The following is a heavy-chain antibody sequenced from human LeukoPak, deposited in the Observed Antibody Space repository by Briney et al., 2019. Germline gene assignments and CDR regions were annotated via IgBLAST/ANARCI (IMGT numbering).Heavy chain of an antibody. Sequence: PGGSLRLSCAASGFTFSSYAMTWVRQAPGKGLEWVSALSDSGASKYYADSVKGRFTISRDNSKNTLYLQMNSLRAEDTAVYYCAKSLYPWGYYGMDVWGQGTTVTVSS. CDR1: GFTFSSYA. CDR2: LSDSGASK. J-gene: IGHJ6*02. V-gene: IGHV3-23*01. CDR3: AKSLYPWGYYGMDV. D-gene: IGHD2-8*01.